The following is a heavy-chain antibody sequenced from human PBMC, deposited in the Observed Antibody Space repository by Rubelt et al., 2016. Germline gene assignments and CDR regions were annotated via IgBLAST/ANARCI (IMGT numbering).Heavy chain of an antibody. Sequence: GGLVQPGGSLGLSCSASGFTFSSYAMHWVRQAPGKGLEYISALSANGGSPFYADSVKGRFTISRDNSKNTLYFKMSSLGAGDTAGYYCVKGYCTNGVCYMYFDYWGQGTLVTVSS. CDR1: GFTFSSYA. V-gene: IGHV3-64D*06. J-gene: IGHJ4*02. CDR2: LSANGGSP. D-gene: IGHD2-8*01. CDR3: VKGYCTNGVCYMYFDY.